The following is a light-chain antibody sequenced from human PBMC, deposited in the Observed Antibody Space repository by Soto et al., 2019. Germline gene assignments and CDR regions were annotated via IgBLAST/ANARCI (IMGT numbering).Light chain of an antibody. CDR1: QSVSSN. CDR3: QQYNNWPKWT. V-gene: IGKV3-15*01. CDR2: GAS. Sequence: EIVMTQSPATLSVSPGERATLSCRASQSVSSNLAWYQQKPGQGPRLLSYGASTRATGIPARFSGSGSGTEFILTISSLQSEDFAVYYCQQYNNWPKWTFGQGTKVEIK. J-gene: IGKJ1*01.